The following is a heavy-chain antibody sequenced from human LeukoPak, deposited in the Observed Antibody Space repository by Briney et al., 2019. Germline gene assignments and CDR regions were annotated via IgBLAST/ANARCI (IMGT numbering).Heavy chain of an antibody. Sequence: RPGGSLRLSCAASGFTFSSYWMSWVRQAPGKGLEWVANIKQDGSEKYYVDSVKGRFTISRDNSKNTLYLQMNSLRAEDTAVYYCARRAGGYSHPYDYWGQGTLVTVSS. V-gene: IGHV3-7*03. J-gene: IGHJ4*02. CDR2: IKQDGSEK. CDR1: GFTFSSYW. CDR3: ARRAGGYSHPYDY. D-gene: IGHD4-23*01.